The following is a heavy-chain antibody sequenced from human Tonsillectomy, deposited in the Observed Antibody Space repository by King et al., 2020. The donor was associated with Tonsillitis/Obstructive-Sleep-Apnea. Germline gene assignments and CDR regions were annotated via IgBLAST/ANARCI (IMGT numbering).Heavy chain of an antibody. V-gene: IGHV4-34*01. D-gene: IGHD3-10*01. CDR3: ARGPGRLYYYYYMDV. J-gene: IGHJ6*03. Sequence: VQLQQWGAGLLKPSETLSLTCAVFGGSFSNYYWSWIRQPPGKGLEWIGEINHSGSANYSPSLKSLVTISVDTSKNQFSLKLSSVTAADTAVYYCARGPGRLYYYYYMDVWGKGTTVTVSS. CDR2: INHSGSA. CDR1: GGSFSNYY.